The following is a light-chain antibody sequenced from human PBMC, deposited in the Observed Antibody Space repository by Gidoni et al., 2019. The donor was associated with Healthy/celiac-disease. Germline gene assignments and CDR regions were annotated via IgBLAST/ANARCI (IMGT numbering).Light chain of an antibody. CDR3: SSDAGSVV. J-gene: IGLJ2*01. Sequence: QSALTHPPSAPLSPGQSLTLACTGTSSDVGGYNYVPWYHQHTGKAPKLMIYEVSTRPPGVPDRFSGSKSGNTASLTVSGLQAEDEADYYCSSDAGSVVFGGGTKLTVL. CDR2: EVS. CDR1: SSDVGGYNY. V-gene: IGLV2-8*01.